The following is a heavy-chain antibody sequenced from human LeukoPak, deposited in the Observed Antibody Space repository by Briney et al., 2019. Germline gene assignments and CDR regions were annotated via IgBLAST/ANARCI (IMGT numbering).Heavy chain of an antibody. D-gene: IGHD3-16*01. V-gene: IGHV4-4*07. CDR1: GGSISSYY. CDR2: IYTSGST. J-gene: IGHJ4*02. Sequence: PSETLSLTCTVSGGSISSYYWSWIRQPAGKGLEWIGRIYTSGSTNYNPSLKSRVTMSVDTSKNQCTLKLNSVTAADTAVYYCARVGDYALKDWGQGTLVTVSS. CDR3: ARVGDYALKD.